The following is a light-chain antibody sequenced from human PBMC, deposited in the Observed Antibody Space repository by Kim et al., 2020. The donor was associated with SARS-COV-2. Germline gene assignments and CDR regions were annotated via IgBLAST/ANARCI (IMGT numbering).Light chain of an antibody. V-gene: IGKV4-1*01. CDR1: QSVLHSSNNKNY. Sequence: DIVMTQSPDSLAVSLGERATINCKSSQSVLHSSNNKNYLAWYQQKPGQPPKLLIYWASTRESGVPDRLSGSGSGTDFTLTISSLQAEDVAVYSCQQYYTPPYTFGRGTKLEIK. CDR3: QQYYTPPYT. CDR2: WAS. J-gene: IGKJ2*01.